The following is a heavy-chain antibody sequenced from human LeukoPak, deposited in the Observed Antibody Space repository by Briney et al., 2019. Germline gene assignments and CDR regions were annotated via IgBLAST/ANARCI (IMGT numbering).Heavy chain of an antibody. CDR2: IGTAGDT. V-gene: IGHV3-13*01. Sequence: PGGSLRLSCAASGFTFSSYDMHWVRQATVKVLEWVSAIGTAGDTYYPGSVKGRFTISRENAKNSLYLQMNSLRAGDTAVYYCARGLGARGGLRNWFDPWGQGTLVTVSS. CDR1: GFTFSSYD. CDR3: ARGLGARGGLRNWFDP. J-gene: IGHJ5*02. D-gene: IGHD3-10*01.